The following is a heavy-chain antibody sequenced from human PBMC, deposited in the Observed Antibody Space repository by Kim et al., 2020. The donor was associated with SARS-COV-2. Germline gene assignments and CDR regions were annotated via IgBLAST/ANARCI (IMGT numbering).Heavy chain of an antibody. D-gene: IGHD3-10*01. V-gene: IGHV2-70*01. CDR3: ARIRNGGAVRGWFDP. Sequence: TSLKTRLTISKDTSKNQVVLTMTNMDPVDTATYYCARIRNGGAVRGWFDPWGQGTLVTVSS. J-gene: IGHJ5*02.